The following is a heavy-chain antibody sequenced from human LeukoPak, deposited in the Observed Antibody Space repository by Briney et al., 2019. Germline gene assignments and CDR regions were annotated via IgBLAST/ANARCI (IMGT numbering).Heavy chain of an antibody. CDR2: ISSSSSTI. V-gene: IGHV3-48*02. Sequence: PGGSLRLSCAASGFSSSSYNMNWVRQAPGKGLEWVSYISSSSSTIYYADSVKGRFTISRDNAKNSLFLLMNSLRDEDTAVYYCARDLRLWGQGTLVTVSS. J-gene: IGHJ4*02. CDR3: ARDLRL. CDR1: GFSSSSYN.